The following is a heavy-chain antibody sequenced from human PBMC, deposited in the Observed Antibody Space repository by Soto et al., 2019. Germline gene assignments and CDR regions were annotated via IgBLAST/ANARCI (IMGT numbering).Heavy chain of an antibody. V-gene: IGHV3-21*01. CDR3: ASLGYCTNGVCYDDAFDI. Sequence: GGSLRLSCAASGFTFSSYSMNWVRQAPGKGLEWVSSISSSSSYIYYADSVKGRFTISRDNAKNSLYLQMNSLRAEDTAVYYCASLGYCTNGVCYDDAFDIWGQGTMVTVSS. D-gene: IGHD2-8*01. J-gene: IGHJ3*02. CDR2: ISSSSSYI. CDR1: GFTFSSYS.